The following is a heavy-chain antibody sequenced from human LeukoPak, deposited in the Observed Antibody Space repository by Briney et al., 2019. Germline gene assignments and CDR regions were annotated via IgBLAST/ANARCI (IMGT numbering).Heavy chain of an antibody. Sequence: SVKVSCKASGGTFSSYAISWVRQAPGQGLEWMGGIIPIFGTANYAQKFQGRVTITTDESTSTAYMELSSLRSEDTVVYYCARLGYGSGSYSNRLDYWGQGTLVTVSS. CDR2: IIPIFGTA. CDR3: ARLGYGSGSYSNRLDY. V-gene: IGHV1-69*05. D-gene: IGHD3-10*01. J-gene: IGHJ4*02. CDR1: GGTFSSYA.